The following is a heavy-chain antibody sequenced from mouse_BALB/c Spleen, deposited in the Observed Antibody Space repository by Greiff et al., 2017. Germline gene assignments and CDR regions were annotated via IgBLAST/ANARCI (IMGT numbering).Heavy chain of an antibody. J-gene: IGHJ2*01. Sequence: EVQRVESGGGLVKPGGSLKLSCAASGFTFSSYTMSWVRQTPEKRLEWVATISSGGSYTYYPDSVKGRFTISRDNAKNTLYLQMSSLKSEATAMYYCTRDRNSNFDYWGQGTTLTVSS. CDR3: TRDRNSNFDY. CDR1: GFTFSSYT. V-gene: IGHV5-6-4*01. CDR2: ISSGGSYT. D-gene: IGHD2-5*01.